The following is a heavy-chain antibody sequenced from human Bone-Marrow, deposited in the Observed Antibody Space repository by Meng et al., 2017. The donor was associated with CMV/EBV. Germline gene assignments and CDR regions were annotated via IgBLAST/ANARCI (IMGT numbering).Heavy chain of an antibody. Sequence: GESLKISCTASGISGITVSSYNMNWVRQAPGKGLEWVSSISSSSSYIYYADSVKGRFTISRDNAKNSLYLQMNSLRAEDTAVYYCARAPHYYDSVGGDYWGQGTLVTVSS. CDR1: GISGITVSSYN. CDR2: ISSSSSYI. V-gene: IGHV3-21*01. D-gene: IGHD3-22*01. J-gene: IGHJ4*02. CDR3: ARAPHYYDSVGGDY.